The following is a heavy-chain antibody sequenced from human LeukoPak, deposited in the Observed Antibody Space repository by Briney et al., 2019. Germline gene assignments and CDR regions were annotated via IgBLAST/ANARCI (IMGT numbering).Heavy chain of an antibody. V-gene: IGHV4-39*01. CDR2: TYYSGTT. J-gene: IGHJ4*02. CDR1: GGSISSSLYY. D-gene: IGHD3-22*01. CDR3: ARHGYYYYTSGYFGY. Sequence: KPSETLSLTCTVSGGSISSSLYYWGWLRQPPGKGLEWIGSTYYSGTTYYKPSLKSRVSVSVDTSKSQLSLNLTSVTAADTALYYCARHGYYYYTSGYFGYWGQGILVTVSS.